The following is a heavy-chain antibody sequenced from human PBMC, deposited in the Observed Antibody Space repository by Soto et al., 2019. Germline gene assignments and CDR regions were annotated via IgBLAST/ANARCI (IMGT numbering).Heavy chain of an antibody. D-gene: IGHD1-1*01. CDR1: GGSISSSSYY. V-gene: IGHV4-39*01. CDR3: ARQRLGLRSPFDY. CDR2: IYYSGST. J-gene: IGHJ4*02. Sequence: PSETLSLTCTVSGGSISSSSYYWGWIRQPPGKGLEWIGSIYYSGSTYYNPSLKSRVTISVDTSKNQFSLKLSSVTAADTAVYYCARQRLGLRSPFDYWGQGTLVTVSS.